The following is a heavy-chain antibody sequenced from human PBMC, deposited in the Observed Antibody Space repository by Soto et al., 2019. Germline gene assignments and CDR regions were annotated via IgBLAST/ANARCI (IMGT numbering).Heavy chain of an antibody. V-gene: IGHV3-23*01. CDR1: GFTFSSYA. CDR2: ISGSGGST. D-gene: IGHD3-3*01. J-gene: IGHJ4*02. CDR3: AKFPSPYVRIDFWSGLTPGEDDY. Sequence: GGSLRLSCAASGFTFSSYAMSWVRQAPGKGLEWVSAISGSGGSTYYADSVKGRFTISRDNSKNTLYLEMNSLRAEDTAVYYCAKFPSPYVRIDFWSGLTPGEDDYWGQGTLVTVSS.